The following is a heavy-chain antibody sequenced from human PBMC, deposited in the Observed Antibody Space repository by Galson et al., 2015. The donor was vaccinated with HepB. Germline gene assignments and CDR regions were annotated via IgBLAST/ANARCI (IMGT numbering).Heavy chain of an antibody. CDR3: ARGTRTVLRYFDWLKDAFGI. CDR1: GFTFSSYS. V-gene: IGHV3-21*01. Sequence: SLRLSCAASGFTFSSYSMNWVRQAPGKGLEWVSSISSSSSYIYYADSVKGRFTISRDNAKNSLYLQMNSLRAEDTAVYYCARGTRTVLRYFDWLKDAFGIWGQGTMVTVSS. D-gene: IGHD3-9*01. J-gene: IGHJ3*02. CDR2: ISSSSSYI.